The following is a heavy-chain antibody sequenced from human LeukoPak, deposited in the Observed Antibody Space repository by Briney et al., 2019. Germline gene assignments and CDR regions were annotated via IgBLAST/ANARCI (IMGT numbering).Heavy chain of an antibody. CDR3: ARATVTPLSDY. Sequence: GGSLRLSCAASAFTFSGYTMNWVRQAPGKGLEWVSSISSGSSYIYYADSVKGRFTISRDIAKNSLYLQMNSLRAEDTAVYYCARATVTPLSDYWGQGTLVTVSS. V-gene: IGHV3-21*01. D-gene: IGHD4-17*01. CDR1: AFTFSGYT. CDR2: ISSGSSYI. J-gene: IGHJ4*02.